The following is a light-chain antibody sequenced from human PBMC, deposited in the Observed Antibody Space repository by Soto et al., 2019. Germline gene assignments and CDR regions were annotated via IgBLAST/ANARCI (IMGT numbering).Light chain of an antibody. V-gene: IGKV1-33*01. CDR2: DAS. CDR1: QDISNY. Sequence: DIQMTQSPSSLSASVGDRVTITCQASQDISNYLNWYQPKPGKAPKLLSYDASNLETGVPSRFSGSGSGTDFTFTISSLQPEDIATYYCQQYDNLPLIFTFGPGTKVDIK. J-gene: IGKJ3*01. CDR3: QQYDNLPLIFT.